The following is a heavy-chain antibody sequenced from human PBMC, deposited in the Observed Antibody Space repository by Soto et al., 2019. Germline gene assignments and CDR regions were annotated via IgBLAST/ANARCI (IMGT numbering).Heavy chain of an antibody. CDR1: GGSISSGDDF. CDR2: IYYSGST. J-gene: IGHJ6*02. CDR3: ARDRAKWKDYYYYGMDV. V-gene: IGHV4-30-4*01. D-gene: IGHD1-20*01. Sequence: QVQLQESGPGLVKPSQTLSLTCTVSGGSISSGDDFWTWIRQPPGKGLEWIGYIYYSGSTYYNPSLKSRLTMSVDTSNNQFSLKLRSVTAADTAVYYCARDRAKWKDYYYYGMDVWGQGTTVTVSS.